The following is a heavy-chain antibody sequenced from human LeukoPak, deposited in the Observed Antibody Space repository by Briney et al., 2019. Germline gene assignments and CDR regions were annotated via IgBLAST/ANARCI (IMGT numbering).Heavy chain of an antibody. CDR1: GGSISSYY. J-gene: IGHJ4*02. CDR2: IYYSGST. Sequence: PSETLSLTCTVSGGSISSYYWSWIRQPPGKGLEWIGYIYYSGSTNYNPSLKSRVTISVDTSKNQFSLKLSSVTAADTAVYYCARKGAAAVAGFDYWGQGTLVTVSS. CDR3: ARKGAAAVAGFDY. V-gene: IGHV4-59*01. D-gene: IGHD6-19*01.